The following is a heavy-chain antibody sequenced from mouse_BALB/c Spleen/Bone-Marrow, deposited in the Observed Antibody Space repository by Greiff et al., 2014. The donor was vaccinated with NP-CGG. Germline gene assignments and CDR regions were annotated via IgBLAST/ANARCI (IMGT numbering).Heavy chain of an antibody. V-gene: IGHV5-17*02. D-gene: IGHD2-14*01. CDR2: ISSGSSTI. J-gene: IGHJ4*01. CDR3: ARNSRYDWTYAMDY. Sequence: DVMLVEPGGGLVQPGGSRKLSCAASGFTFSSFGMHWVRQAPEKGLEWVAYISSGSSTIYYADTVKGRFTISRDNPKNTLFLQMTSLRSEDTAMYYCARNSRYDWTYAMDYWGQGTSVTVSS. CDR1: GFTFSSFG.